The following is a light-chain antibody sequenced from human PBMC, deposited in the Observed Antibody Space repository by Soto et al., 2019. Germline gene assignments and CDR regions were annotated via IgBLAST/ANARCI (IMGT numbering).Light chain of an antibody. CDR3: QQYNSYRT. V-gene: IGKV1-5*01. J-gene: IGKJ1*01. CDR1: QSISSW. CDR2: DAS. Sequence: DIQMTQSPSPQSASVGDTVTITCRASQSISSWLAWYQQKPGKAPKLLIYDASSLESGVPSRFSGSGSGTEFTLTISSLQPDDFATYYCQQYNSYRTFGQGTKV.